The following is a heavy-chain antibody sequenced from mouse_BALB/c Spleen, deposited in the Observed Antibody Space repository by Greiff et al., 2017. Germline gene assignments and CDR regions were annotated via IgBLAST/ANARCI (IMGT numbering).Heavy chain of an antibody. V-gene: IGHV5-17*02. J-gene: IGHJ3*01. Sequence: EVKLMESGGGLVQPGGSRKLSCAASGFTFSSFGMHWVRQAPEKGLEWVAYISSGSSTIYYADTVKGRFTISRDNPKNTLFLQMTSLRSEDTAMYYCARWGKLGDYFDYWGQGTLVTVSA. CDR1: GFTFSSFG. CDR3: ARWGKLGDYFDY. CDR2: ISSGSSTI. D-gene: IGHD4-1*01.